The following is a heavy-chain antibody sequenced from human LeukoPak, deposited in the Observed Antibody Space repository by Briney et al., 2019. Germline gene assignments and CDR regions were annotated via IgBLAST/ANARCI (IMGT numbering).Heavy chain of an antibody. Sequence: GGSLRLSCAASGFTFSSYWMSWVRQAPGKGLEWVANIKQDGSEKYYVDSVKGRFTISRDNAKNSLYLQMNSLRAEDTAVYYCARRQRLVYYYDSSGAGYFDLWGRGTLVTVSS. J-gene: IGHJ2*01. CDR3: ARRQRLVYYYDSSGAGYFDL. V-gene: IGHV3-7*01. CDR2: IKQDGSEK. CDR1: GFTFSSYW. D-gene: IGHD3-22*01.